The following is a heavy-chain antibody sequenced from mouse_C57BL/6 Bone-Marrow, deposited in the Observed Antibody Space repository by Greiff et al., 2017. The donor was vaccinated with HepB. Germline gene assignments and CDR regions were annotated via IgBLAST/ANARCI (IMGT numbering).Heavy chain of an antibody. V-gene: IGHV1-74*01. D-gene: IGHD2-4*01. CDR3: AIGGHYDHYYYAMDY. CDR2: IHPSDSDT. Sequence: QVQLQQPGAELVKPGASVKVSCKASGYTFTSYWMHWVKQRPGQGLEWIGTIHPSDSDTNYNQKFKGQATLTVHKSSSTAYMELRSLTSEDSAVYYCAIGGHYDHYYYAMDYWGQGTTVTVSS. CDR1: GYTFTSYW. J-gene: IGHJ4*01.